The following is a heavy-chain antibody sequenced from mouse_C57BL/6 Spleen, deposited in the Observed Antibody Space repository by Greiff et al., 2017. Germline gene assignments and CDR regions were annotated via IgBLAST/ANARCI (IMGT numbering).Heavy chain of an antibody. CDR3: ARDLAY. Sequence: VQLQQSVAELVRPGASVKLSCTASGFTFKNSYMHWVKQRPEQGLEWIGRIDPANGNTNYAPKFQGKATLTADTSSNTAYLQLSSLTSEDTAIYYCARDLAYWGQGTLVTVSA. CDR2: IDPANGNT. V-gene: IGHV14-3*01. J-gene: IGHJ3*01. CDR1: GFTFKNSY.